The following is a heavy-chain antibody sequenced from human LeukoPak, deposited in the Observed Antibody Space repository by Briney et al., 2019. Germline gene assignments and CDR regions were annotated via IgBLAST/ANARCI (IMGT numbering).Heavy chain of an antibody. CDR3: ATKITSVVPDY. CDR2: FDLENDER. V-gene: IGHV1-24*01. Sequence: ASVKVSCKVSGQSLSELTMYWVRQVPGEGLEWLGGFDLENDERMYARNFRGRITMTEDTLTDTAYMELSSLRSEDTAVYFCATKITSVVPDYWGQGTLVTVSS. CDR1: GQSLSELT. D-gene: IGHD3-10*01. J-gene: IGHJ4*02.